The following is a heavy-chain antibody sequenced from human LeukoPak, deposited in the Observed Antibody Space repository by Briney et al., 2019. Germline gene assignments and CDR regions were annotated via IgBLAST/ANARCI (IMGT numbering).Heavy chain of an antibody. D-gene: IGHD6-13*01. CDR1: GSTFSNYW. CDR3: ASGRQLGY. V-gene: IGHV3-7*01. J-gene: IGHJ4*02. CDR2: IKEDGSEK. Sequence: GGSLRLSCAASGSTFSNYWMRWVRQAPGRGLEWVANIKEDGSEKYYVDSVKGRFTISRDNARNSLYLQMNSLRAEDTAVYYCASGRQLGYWGQGTLVTVSS.